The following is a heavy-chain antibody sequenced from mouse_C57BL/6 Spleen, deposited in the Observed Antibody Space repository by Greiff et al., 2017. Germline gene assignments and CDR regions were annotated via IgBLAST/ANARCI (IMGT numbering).Heavy chain of an antibody. D-gene: IGHD3-2*02. J-gene: IGHJ2*01. Sequence: LVESGPELVKPGASVKISCKASGYAFSSSWMNWVKQRPGKGLEWIGRIYPGDGDTNYNGKFKGKATLTADKSSSTAYMQLSSLTSADSAVYFCARSAQATGYCFDYWGQGTTLTVSS. CDR3: ARSAQATGYCFDY. CDR1: GYAFSSSW. V-gene: IGHV1-82*01. CDR2: IYPGDGDT.